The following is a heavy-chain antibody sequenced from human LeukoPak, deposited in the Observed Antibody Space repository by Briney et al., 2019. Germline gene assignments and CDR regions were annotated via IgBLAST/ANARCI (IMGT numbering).Heavy chain of an antibody. CDR3: ARVRIAAAGMNWFDP. CDR1: GYTFTSYG. Sequence: GASVKVSCKASGYTFTSYGISWVRQAPGQGLEWVGWISAYNGNKNYAQKPQGRVTMTTDTSTSTAYMEWRSLRSDDTAVYDCARVRIAAAGMNWFDPWGQGTLVTVSS. D-gene: IGHD6-13*01. V-gene: IGHV1-18*01. J-gene: IGHJ5*02. CDR2: ISAYNGNK.